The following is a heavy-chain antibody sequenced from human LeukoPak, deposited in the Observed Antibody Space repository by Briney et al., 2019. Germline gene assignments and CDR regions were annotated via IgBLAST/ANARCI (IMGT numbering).Heavy chain of an antibody. CDR3: TRGVAP. CDR1: GGSITNHY. D-gene: IGHD2-15*01. Sequence: SSETLSLTCTVSGGSITNHYWTWIRQPPGKGLEWNGHIYNKGTSEYNPSLESRVTISVDTSKNQFSLNLNSVTAADTAVYYCTRGVAPWGQGILVTVSS. V-gene: IGHV4-59*11. CDR2: IYNKGTS. J-gene: IGHJ5*02.